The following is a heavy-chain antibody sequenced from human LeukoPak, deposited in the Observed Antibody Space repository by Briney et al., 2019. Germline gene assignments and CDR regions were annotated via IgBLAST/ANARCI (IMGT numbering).Heavy chain of an antibody. Sequence: GESLKISCKGSGCSFTSYWIGWVRQMPGKGLEWMGIIYPGDSDTRYSPSFQGQVTISADKSISTAHLQWSSLKASDTAMYYCACSVPPEAKGAFDIWGQGTMVTVSS. CDR1: GCSFTSYW. CDR2: IYPGDSDT. D-gene: IGHD3-10*02. CDR3: ACSVPPEAKGAFDI. J-gene: IGHJ3*02. V-gene: IGHV5-51*01.